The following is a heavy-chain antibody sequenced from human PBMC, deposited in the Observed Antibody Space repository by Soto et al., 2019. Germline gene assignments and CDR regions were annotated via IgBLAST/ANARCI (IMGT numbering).Heavy chain of an antibody. CDR3: ARVAVAARPRWYNWFDP. CDR2: MNPNSGET. V-gene: IGHV1-8*01. Sequence: QEQLVQSGAEVKKPGASVKVSCKTSGYTFTDYDINWVRQATGQGLEWIGWMNPNSGETGYAQKFQGRVTMTRGAHLSTAYLELSSLRSEDTAVYYCARVAVAARPRWYNWFDPWGQGTLVTVSS. CDR1: GYTFTDYD. D-gene: IGHD2-15*01. J-gene: IGHJ5*02.